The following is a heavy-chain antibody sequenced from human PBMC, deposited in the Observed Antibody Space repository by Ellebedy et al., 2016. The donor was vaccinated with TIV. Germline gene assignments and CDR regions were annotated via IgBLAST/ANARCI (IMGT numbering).Heavy chain of an antibody. CDR3: AKDRGLNYYGSGSTYAMDV. V-gene: IGHV3-7*03. CDR1: GFTFSSHW. J-gene: IGHJ6*02. Sequence: GGSLRLXXAASGFTFSSHWMNWVRQAPGKGLEWVANINQDGSGGYYADSVKGRFTISRDNAKNSLYLQMNSLRAEDTAVYYCAKDRGLNYYGSGSTYAMDVWGQGTTVTVSS. CDR2: INQDGSGG. D-gene: IGHD3-10*01.